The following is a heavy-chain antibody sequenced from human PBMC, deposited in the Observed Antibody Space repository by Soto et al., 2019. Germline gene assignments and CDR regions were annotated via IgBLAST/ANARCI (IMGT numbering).Heavy chain of an antibody. V-gene: IGHV3-48*03. Sequence: GGSLRLSCTASGFTFSSYEMNWVRQAPGKGLEWVSYISSGGITIYYADSVKGRFTISRDNAENSLYLQVISLRAEDTAVYYCARGGTSMIVAKNFDYWGQGTLVTVSS. D-gene: IGHD3-22*01. CDR3: ARGGTSMIVAKNFDY. J-gene: IGHJ4*02. CDR1: GFTFSSYE. CDR2: ISSGGITI.